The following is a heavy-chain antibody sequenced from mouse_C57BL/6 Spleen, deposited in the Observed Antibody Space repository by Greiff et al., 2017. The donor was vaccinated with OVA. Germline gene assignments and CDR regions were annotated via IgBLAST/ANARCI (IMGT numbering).Heavy chain of an antibody. CDR1: GYTFTDYE. CDR2: IDPETGGT. D-gene: IGHD1-1*01. V-gene: IGHV1-15*01. CDR3: TRSEVTTGGWYFDV. Sequence: QVQLKQSGAELVRPGASVTLSCKASGYTFTDYEMHWVKQTPVHGLEWIGAIDPETGGTAYNQKFKGKAILTADKSSSTAYMELRSLTSEDYAVYYCTRSEVTTGGWYFDVWGTGTTVTVSS. J-gene: IGHJ1*03.